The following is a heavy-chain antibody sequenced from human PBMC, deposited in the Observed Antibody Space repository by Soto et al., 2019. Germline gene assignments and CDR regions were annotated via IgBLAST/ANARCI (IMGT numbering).Heavy chain of an antibody. CDR1: GYTFTSYY. CDR2: INPSGGST. J-gene: IGHJ4*02. D-gene: IGHD1-1*01. Sequence: SVKVSCNASGYTFTSYYMHWVRQAPGQGLEWMGMINPSGGSTSYAQKFQGRVTMTRDTSTSTVYMELSSLRSEDTVLYYCARNDNSGLDYWRQGTLVTVSS. V-gene: IGHV1-46*01. CDR3: ARNDNSGLDY.